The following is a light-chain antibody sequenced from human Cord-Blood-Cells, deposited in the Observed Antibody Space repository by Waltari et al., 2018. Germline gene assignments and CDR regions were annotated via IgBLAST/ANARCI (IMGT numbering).Light chain of an antibody. V-gene: IGKV1-39*01. J-gene: IGKJ2*03. Sequence: DIQMTQSPSSLSASVGDRVTITCRASQSISSYLNWYQQKPGKAPKLLIYAASSFQSGVPSRFSCSGSGTDFTLTISSLQPEDFATYYCQQSYSTPPSFGQGTKLEIK. CDR2: AAS. CDR3: QQSYSTPPS. CDR1: QSISSY.